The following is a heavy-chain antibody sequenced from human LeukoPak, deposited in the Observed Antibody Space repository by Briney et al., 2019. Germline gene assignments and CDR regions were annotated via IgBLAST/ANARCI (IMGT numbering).Heavy chain of an antibody. CDR3: ARNYGSGDFDS. CDR2: INPHSGGT. Sequence: ASVKVSCRASGYTFTGYYILWVRQAPGQGLESVGWINPHSGGTYYTQNFQGRVTMTRDTSISTAYMELSGLKSDDTAVYYCARNYGSGDFDSWGQGTLVTVSS. J-gene: IGHJ4*02. CDR1: GYTFTGYY. V-gene: IGHV1-2*02. D-gene: IGHD3-10*01.